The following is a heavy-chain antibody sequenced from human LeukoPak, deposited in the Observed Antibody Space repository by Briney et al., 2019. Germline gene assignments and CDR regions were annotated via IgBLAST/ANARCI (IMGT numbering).Heavy chain of an antibody. V-gene: IGHV3-23*01. CDR1: RSTSITYA. D-gene: IGHD2/OR15-2a*01. CDR3: ANIGSWPASQIFYYYYAIDV. Sequence: GGSLRLSCTASRSTSITYAMTWVRQAPGKGLEWVSTINNRGDVTFHADSVKGRFTISRDNSKNTLYLQMNSLRPEDTAVYYCANIGSWPASQIFYYYYAIDVWGQGTTVTVSS. CDR2: INNRGDVT. J-gene: IGHJ6*02.